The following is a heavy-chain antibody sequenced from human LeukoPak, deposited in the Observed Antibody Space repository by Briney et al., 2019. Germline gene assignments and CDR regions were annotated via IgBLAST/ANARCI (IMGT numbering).Heavy chain of an antibody. Sequence: GGSLRLSCAASGFTFSSYAMSWVRQAPGKGLEWVSAISGSGGSTYYAASVKGRFTISRDNAKNSLYLQMNSLRAEDTAVYYCAKRKEVRFLEWLLISHFDYWGQGTLVTVSS. CDR1: GFTFSSYA. D-gene: IGHD3-3*01. CDR3: AKRKEVRFLEWLLISHFDY. V-gene: IGHV3-23*01. CDR2: ISGSGGST. J-gene: IGHJ4*02.